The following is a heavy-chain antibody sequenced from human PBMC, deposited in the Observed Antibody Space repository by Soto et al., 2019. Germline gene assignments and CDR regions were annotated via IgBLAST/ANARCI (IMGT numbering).Heavy chain of an antibody. V-gene: IGHV3-72*01. Sequence: PGGSLRFSCTVSGFTFSDHYMDWVRQAPGRGLEWVGRSRNKANSYTTEYAASVEGRSTISRDDSKNSLCPQMSSLKTEDTAVYFCARQSPHSGTYFFDYWGRGTLVTVSS. CDR3: ARQSPHSGTYFFDY. CDR2: SRNKANSYTT. J-gene: IGHJ4*02. CDR1: GFTFSDHY. D-gene: IGHD1-26*01.